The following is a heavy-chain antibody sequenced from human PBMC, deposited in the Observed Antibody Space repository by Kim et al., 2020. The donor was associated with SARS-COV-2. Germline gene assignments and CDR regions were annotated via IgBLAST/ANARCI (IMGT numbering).Heavy chain of an antibody. J-gene: IGHJ4*02. D-gene: IGHD3-10*01. V-gene: IGHV3-23*01. CDR3: VKTGFGELLGSDY. Sequence: YYADSVEGRFTISRDNAKNPLYLQMNSLRAEDTAVYYCVKTGFGELLGSDYWGQGTLVTVSS.